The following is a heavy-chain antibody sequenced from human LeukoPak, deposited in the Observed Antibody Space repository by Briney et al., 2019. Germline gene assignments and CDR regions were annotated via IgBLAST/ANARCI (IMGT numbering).Heavy chain of an antibody. Sequence: GGSLRLSCIASGFSFSSYWMTWVRQAPGKGLEWLANIKQDGGEKYYVDSVKGRFTISRDNAKNSLSLQMNNLGAEDTALYYCARDVDANYWGQGTLVTVSS. CDR2: IKQDGGEK. D-gene: IGHD5-12*01. V-gene: IGHV3-7*01. J-gene: IGHJ4*02. CDR1: GFSFSSYW. CDR3: ARDVDANY.